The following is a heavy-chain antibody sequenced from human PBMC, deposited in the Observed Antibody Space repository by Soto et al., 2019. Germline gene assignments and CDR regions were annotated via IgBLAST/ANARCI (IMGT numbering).Heavy chain of an antibody. CDR2: IYYSGST. V-gene: IGHV4-31*03. CDR1: GGSISSGGYY. J-gene: IGHJ3*02. D-gene: IGHD3-3*01. CDR3: ARVLPHYDFRSGNLDAFDI. Sequence: SETLSLTCTVSGGSISSGGYYWSWIRQHPGKGLEWIGYIYYSGSTYYNPSLKSRVTISVDTSKNQFSLKLSSVTAADTAVYYCARVLPHYDFRSGNLDAFDIWGQGTMVTVPS.